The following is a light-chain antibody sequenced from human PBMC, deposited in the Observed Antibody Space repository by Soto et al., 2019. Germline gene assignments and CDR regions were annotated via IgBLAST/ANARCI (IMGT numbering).Light chain of an antibody. J-gene: IGKJ4*01. CDR2: AAS. Sequence: DIQMTQSPSSVSASVGDRVTITCRASQDISSWVAWYQQKPGKAPKLLISAASSLHSGVPRRFSGSGSGTDFTLVISSLQAEDFATYFCQQGDSFPFTFGGGTKVDIK. CDR1: QDISSW. CDR3: QQGDSFPFT. V-gene: IGKV1-12*01.